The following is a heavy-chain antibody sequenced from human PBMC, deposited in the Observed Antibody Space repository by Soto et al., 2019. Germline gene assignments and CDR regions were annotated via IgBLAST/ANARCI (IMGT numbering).Heavy chain of an antibody. CDR1: VFTFSSYA. J-gene: IGHJ4*02. CDR2: ISGSGGST. D-gene: IGHD6-13*01. Sequence: PVGSLRLSCASSVFTFSSYAMSCVRHSPGKGLEWVSAISGSGGSTYYADSVKGRFTISRDDSKNTLYLQMNSLRAEDTAVYYCATDVAAERWGQGTLFTVSS. CDR3: ATDVAAER. V-gene: IGHV3-23*01.